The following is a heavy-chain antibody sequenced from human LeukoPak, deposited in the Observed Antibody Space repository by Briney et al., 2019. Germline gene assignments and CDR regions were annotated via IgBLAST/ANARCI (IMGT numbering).Heavy chain of an antibody. V-gene: IGHV3-23*01. D-gene: IGHD3-10*01. CDR3: AKVEWFGELLYRRPFDY. Sequence: GGSLRLSCAASGFTFSSYAMSWVRQAPGKGLEWVSAISGSGGSTYYADSVKGRFTISRDNSKNTLYLQMNSLRAEDTAVYYCAKVEWFGELLYRRPFDYWSQGTLVTVSS. J-gene: IGHJ4*02. CDR1: GFTFSSYA. CDR2: ISGSGGST.